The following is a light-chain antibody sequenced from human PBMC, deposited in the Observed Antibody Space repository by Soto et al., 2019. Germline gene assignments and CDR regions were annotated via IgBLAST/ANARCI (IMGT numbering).Light chain of an antibody. CDR2: AAS. V-gene: IGKV3-20*01. Sequence: PGERVTLSCRASQSVSSSYLTWYQQKPGQAPRLLIYAASTRATGIPDRFNGSGSGTDFVLTISRLEPEDFAMYYCQQYGDSPFTFGPGTKVDI. CDR1: QSVSSSY. CDR3: QQYGDSPFT. J-gene: IGKJ3*01.